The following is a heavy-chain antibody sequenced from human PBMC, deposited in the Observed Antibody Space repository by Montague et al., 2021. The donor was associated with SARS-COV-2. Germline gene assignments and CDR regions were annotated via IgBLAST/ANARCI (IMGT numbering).Heavy chain of an antibody. CDR3: SSYGSYFEH. V-gene: IGHV4-59*01. J-gene: IGHJ4*02. D-gene: IGHD1-26*01. CDR1: GGSIRSYY. CDR2: IYYDWST. Sequence: SETLSLTCTVSGGSIRSYYWCWIWQTPGKGLEWIGYIYYDWSTNYNPSLKSRVTMSVDSSKNQFSLGLSAVTAADSAVYYCSSYGSYFEHWGQGTLVTVSS.